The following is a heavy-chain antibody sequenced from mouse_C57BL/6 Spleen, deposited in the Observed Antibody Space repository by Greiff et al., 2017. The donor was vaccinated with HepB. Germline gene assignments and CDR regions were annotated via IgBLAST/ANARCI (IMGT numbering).Heavy chain of an antibody. CDR2: INPGSGGT. V-gene: IGHV1-54*01. Sequence: VMLVESGAELVRPGPSVKVSCKASGYAFTNYLIEWVKQRPGQGLEWIGVINPGSGGTNYNEKFKGKATLTADKSSSTAYMQLSSLTSEDSAVYFCARGGYYYGSSYRFFDYWGQGTTLTVSS. CDR3: ARGGYYYGSSYRFFDY. CDR1: GYAFTNYL. D-gene: IGHD1-1*01. J-gene: IGHJ2*01.